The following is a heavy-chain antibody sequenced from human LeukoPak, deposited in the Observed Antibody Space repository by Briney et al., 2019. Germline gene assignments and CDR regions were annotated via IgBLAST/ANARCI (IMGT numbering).Heavy chain of an antibody. CDR1: GFTFSSYA. CDR3: ANGNRCTSPNCLGYYYFYMDV. Sequence: PGGSLRLSCAASGFTFSSYAMNWVRQAPGGGLEWVSGFSGSGSTTYYADSVKGRFTISRDNSKNTLYLQMNSLRAEDTAVYYCANGNRCTSPNCLGYYYFYMDVWGKGTTVTVSS. V-gene: IGHV3-23*01. D-gene: IGHD2-8*01. CDR2: FSGSGSTT. J-gene: IGHJ6*03.